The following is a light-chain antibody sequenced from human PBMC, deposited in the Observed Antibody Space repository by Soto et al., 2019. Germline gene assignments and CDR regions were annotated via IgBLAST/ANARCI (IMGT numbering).Light chain of an antibody. J-gene: IGKJ1*01. CDR1: QSISSD. Sequence: DSQLTQSPSSLSASVGDRVTITCRASQSISSDLNWYQQKAGQAPKLLIYVASNLQIGVPSRFSGSGSGTEFTLAINSLQPEDFATYYCQQGHSAPRTFGHGTKVEVK. CDR2: VAS. V-gene: IGKV1-39*01. CDR3: QQGHSAPRT.